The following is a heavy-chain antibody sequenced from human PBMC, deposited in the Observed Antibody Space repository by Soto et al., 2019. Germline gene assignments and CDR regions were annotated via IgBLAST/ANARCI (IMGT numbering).Heavy chain of an antibody. J-gene: IGHJ5*02. Sequence: ASVKVSCKASGGTFSSYAISWVRQAPGQGLEWMGGIIPIFGTANYAQKFQGRVTITADESTSTAYMELSSLRSEDTAVYYCARDLTMIVVVRRYNWFDPWGQGTLVTVSS. D-gene: IGHD3-22*01. CDR1: GGTFSSYA. CDR2: IIPIFGTA. V-gene: IGHV1-69*13. CDR3: ARDLTMIVVVRRYNWFDP.